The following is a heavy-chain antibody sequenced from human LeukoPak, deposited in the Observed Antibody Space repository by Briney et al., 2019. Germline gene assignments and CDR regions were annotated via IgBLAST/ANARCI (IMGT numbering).Heavy chain of an antibody. CDR1: GGSISSGGYY. V-gene: IGHV4-30-2*01. J-gene: IGHJ3*02. CDR2: IYHSGST. D-gene: IGHD6-19*01. CDR3: ARGAVAAPDVDAFDI. Sequence: SQTLSLTCTVSGGSISSGGYYWSWIRQPPGKGLEWIGYIYHSGSTYYNPSLKSRVTISVDRSKNQFSLKLSSVTAADTAVYYCARGAVAAPDVDAFDIWGQGTMVTVSS.